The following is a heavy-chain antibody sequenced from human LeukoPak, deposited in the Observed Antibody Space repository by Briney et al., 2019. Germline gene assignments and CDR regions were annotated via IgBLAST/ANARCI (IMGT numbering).Heavy chain of an antibody. Sequence: SETLSLTCTVSGGSISSSNWWSWVRQPPGKGLEWIGEIYHSGSTNYNPSLKSRVTISVDKSKNQFSLKLSSVTAADTAVYYCARDWGLSLGYCSRTSCDGTWFDPWGQGTLVTVSS. J-gene: IGHJ5*02. CDR2: IYHSGST. CDR1: GGSISSSNW. CDR3: ARDWGLSLGYCSRTSCDGTWFDP. V-gene: IGHV4-4*02. D-gene: IGHD2-2*01.